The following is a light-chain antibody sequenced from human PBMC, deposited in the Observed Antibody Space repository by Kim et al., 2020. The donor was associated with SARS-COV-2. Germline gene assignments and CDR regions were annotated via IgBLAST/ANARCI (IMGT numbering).Light chain of an antibody. Sequence: DIQMTQSPSSLSASVGDRVTITCRASQRISTYLNWYQQQPGKAPRLLIYAASSLQSGVPSRFSGSGSGTDFTLTINSLQPEDFATYYCQQSFTTPLLTFGGGTNLEI. J-gene: IGKJ4*01. CDR1: QRISTY. CDR3: QQSFTTPLLT. V-gene: IGKV1-39*01. CDR2: AAS.